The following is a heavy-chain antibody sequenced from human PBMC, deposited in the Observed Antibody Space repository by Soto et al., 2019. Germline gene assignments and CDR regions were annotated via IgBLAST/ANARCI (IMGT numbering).Heavy chain of an antibody. Sequence: QVQLVQSGAEVKKPGSSVKVSCKASGGTFSSYAISWVRQAPGQGLEWMGGIIPIFGTANYAQKFQGRVKIPADESTSTAYVELSSLRSEDTAVYYCARGLIYYYDSSGYSSYYFDYWGQGALVTVSS. CDR3: ARGLIYYYDSSGYSSYYFDY. CDR2: IIPIFGTA. V-gene: IGHV1-69*01. J-gene: IGHJ4*02. CDR1: GGTFSSYA. D-gene: IGHD3-22*01.